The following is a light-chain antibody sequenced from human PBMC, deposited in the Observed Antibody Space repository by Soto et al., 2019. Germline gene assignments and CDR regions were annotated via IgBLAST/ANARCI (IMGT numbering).Light chain of an antibody. J-gene: IGLJ1*01. CDR2: MND. V-gene: IGLV1-47*01. Sequence: QSVLTQPPSASGNPGQRLTISCSRSTSNILRNYVYWYRQFPGTAPRLLISMNDQRPSGVPDRFSGSKSGTSASLAISGLRSEDEADYYCASWDDSLSGYVFGTGTKSPS. CDR3: ASWDDSLSGYV. CDR1: TSNILRNY.